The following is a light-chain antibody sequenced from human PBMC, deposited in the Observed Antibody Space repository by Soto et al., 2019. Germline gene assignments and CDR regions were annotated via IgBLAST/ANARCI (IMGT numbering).Light chain of an antibody. CDR2: KAS. J-gene: IGKJ1*01. V-gene: IGKV1-5*03. Sequence: DIQMTQSPATLSGSVGDRFTITCRASQTISSWLAWYQQKPGKAPKLLIYKASTLKSGVPSRFSGSGSGTEFTLTISSLQPDDFATYYCQHYNSYSEAFGQGPRWIS. CDR3: QHYNSYSEA. CDR1: QTISSW.